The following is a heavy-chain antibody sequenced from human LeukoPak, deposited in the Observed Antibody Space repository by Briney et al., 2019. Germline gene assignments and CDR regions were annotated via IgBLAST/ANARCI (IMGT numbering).Heavy chain of an antibody. V-gene: IGHV3-30-3*01. J-gene: IGHJ4*02. CDR1: GFTFSSYA. D-gene: IGHD6-19*01. CDR2: ISYDGSNK. Sequence: GGSLRLSCAASGFTFSSYAMHWVRQAPGKGLEWVAVISYDGSNKYYADSVKGRFTISRDNSKNTLYLQMNSLRAEDTALYYCARDLSRWTGFDYWGQGTLVTVSS. CDR3: ARDLSRWTGFDY.